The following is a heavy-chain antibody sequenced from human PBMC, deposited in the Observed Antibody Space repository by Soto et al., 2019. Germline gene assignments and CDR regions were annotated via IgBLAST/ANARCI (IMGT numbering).Heavy chain of an antibody. CDR1: GFTFSSFT. V-gene: IGHV3-30-3*01. CDR3: ARSIAVAGTPEFDY. J-gene: IGHJ4*02. Sequence: QVRLVESGGGVVQPGRSLRLSCAASGFTFSSFTMHWVRQAPGKGLEWVAVISYDENNRYYADSVKGRFTISRDNSKNTLYLQMNSLRAEDTAVYYCARSIAVAGTPEFDYWGQGTLVTVSS. CDR2: ISYDENNR. D-gene: IGHD6-19*01.